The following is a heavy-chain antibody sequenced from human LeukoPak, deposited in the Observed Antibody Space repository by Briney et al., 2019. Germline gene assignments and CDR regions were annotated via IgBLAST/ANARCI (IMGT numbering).Heavy chain of an antibody. Sequence: GASVKVSCKASGYTFTGYYMHWVRQAPGQGLEWMGWINPNSGGTNYAQKFQGRVTMTRDTSISTAYMELSRLRSDDTAVYYCARDLLGYVAGYSSGWGNDYWGQGTLVTVSS. D-gene: IGHD6-19*01. CDR1: GYTFTGYY. V-gene: IGHV1-2*02. CDR2: INPNSGGT. J-gene: IGHJ4*02. CDR3: ARDLLGYVAGYSSGWGNDY.